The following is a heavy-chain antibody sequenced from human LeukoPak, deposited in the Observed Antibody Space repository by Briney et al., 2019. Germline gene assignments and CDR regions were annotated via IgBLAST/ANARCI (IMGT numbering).Heavy chain of an antibody. CDR1: GYTFTSYG. J-gene: IGHJ4*02. Sequence: ASVKVSCKASGYTFTSYGVSWVRQAPGQGLEWMGWISGYSGNTNYVQKFQGRVTMATDTSTSTVYMELRSLRSDDTAVYYCARDIATVVHQEWGQGTLVTVSS. CDR3: ARDIATVVHQE. V-gene: IGHV1-18*01. D-gene: IGHD2-2*01. CDR2: ISGYSGNT.